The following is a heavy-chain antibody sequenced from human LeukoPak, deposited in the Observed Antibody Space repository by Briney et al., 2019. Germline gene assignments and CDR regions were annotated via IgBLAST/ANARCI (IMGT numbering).Heavy chain of an antibody. D-gene: IGHD4-23*01. J-gene: IGHJ4*02. V-gene: IGHV3-7*01. CDR1: GFTFSSYW. CDR3: YGGTIVEDY. CDR2: IKQDGSEK. Sequence: GGSLRLSCAASGFTFSSYWMRWVRQAPGKGLEWVANIKQDGSEKYYADSVKGRFTISRDNSKNTLYLQMNSLRAEDTAVYYCYGGTIVEDYWGQGTLVTVSS.